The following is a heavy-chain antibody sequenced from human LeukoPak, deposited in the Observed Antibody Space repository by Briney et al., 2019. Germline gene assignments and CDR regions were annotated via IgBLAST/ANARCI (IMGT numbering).Heavy chain of an antibody. J-gene: IGHJ6*03. CDR1: GGTFSSYT. CDR3: AGGGTTVVYYYYYMDV. Sequence: ASVKVSCKASGGTFSSYTISWVRQAPGQGLEWMGRIIPILGIANYAQKFQGRVTITADKSTSTAYMELSSLRSEDTAVYYCAGGGTTVVYYYYYMDVWGKGTTVTVSS. D-gene: IGHD4-23*01. CDR2: IIPILGIA. V-gene: IGHV1-69*02.